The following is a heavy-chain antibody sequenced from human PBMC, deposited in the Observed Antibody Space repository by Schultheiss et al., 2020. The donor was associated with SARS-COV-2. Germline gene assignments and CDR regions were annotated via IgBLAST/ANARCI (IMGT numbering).Heavy chain of an antibody. Sequence: SETLSLTCTVSGGSISSGGYYWSWIRQHPGKGLEWIGYIYYSGSTYYNPSLKSRVTISVDMSKNQFSLKLSSVTAADTAVYYCARGRSLNSGGFGVWWFDPWGQGTLVTVSS. CDR2: IYYSGST. CDR1: GGSISSGGYY. CDR3: ARGRSLNSGGFGVWWFDP. V-gene: IGHV4-31*03. J-gene: IGHJ5*02. D-gene: IGHD3-3*01.